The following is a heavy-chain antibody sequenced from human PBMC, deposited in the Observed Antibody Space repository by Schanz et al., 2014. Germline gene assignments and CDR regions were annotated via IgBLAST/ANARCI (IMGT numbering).Heavy chain of an antibody. CDR1: GFTFSNFA. CDR2: ISYDGSHK. CDR3: AKDPHRDYGGKPQAFDI. V-gene: IGHV3-30*04. Sequence: QVQLVESGGAVVQPGRSLRLSCAASGFTFSNFAIHWVRQAPGKGLEWVAVISYDGSHKDYADSVKGRFTISRDNSKNTLYLQMNSLRAEDTALYYCAKDPHRDYGGKPQAFDIWGQGTMVTVSS. D-gene: IGHD4-17*01. J-gene: IGHJ3*02.